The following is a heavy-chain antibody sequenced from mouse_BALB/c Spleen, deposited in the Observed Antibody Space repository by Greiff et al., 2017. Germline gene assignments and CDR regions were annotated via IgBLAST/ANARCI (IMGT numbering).Heavy chain of an antibody. CDR1: GFTFSNYW. Sequence: EVKLVESGGGLVQPGGSMKLSCVASGFTFSNYWMNWVRQSPEKGLEWVAEIRLKSNNYATHYAESVKGRFTISRDDSKSSVYLQMNNLRAEDTGIYYCTRWYDGYFWFAYWGQGTLVTVSA. CDR2: IRLKSNNYAT. CDR3: TRWYDGYFWFAY. J-gene: IGHJ3*01. D-gene: IGHD2-3*01. V-gene: IGHV6-6*02.